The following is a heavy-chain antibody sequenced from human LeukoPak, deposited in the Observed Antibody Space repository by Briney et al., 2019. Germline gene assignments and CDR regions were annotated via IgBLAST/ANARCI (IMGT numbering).Heavy chain of an antibody. D-gene: IGHD4-17*01. CDR3: ARGYGDYVGFDY. CDR1: GSTFSDYY. J-gene: IGHJ4*02. V-gene: IGHV3-11*06. CDR2: ISSSSSYT. Sequence: GGSLRLSCAASGSTFSDYYMSWIRQAPGKGLEWVSYISSSSSYTKHADSVKGRFTLSRDNAKKSLYLQMNSLRVEDTAVYYCARGYGDYVGFDYWGQGTLVTVSS.